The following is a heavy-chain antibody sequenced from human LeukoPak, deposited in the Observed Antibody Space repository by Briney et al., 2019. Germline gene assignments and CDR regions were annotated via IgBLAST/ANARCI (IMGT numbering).Heavy chain of an antibody. CDR2: ISGSGGST. V-gene: IGHV3-23*01. J-gene: IGHJ4*02. CDR3: AKDRVRTGYSSSWLLDFDY. Sequence: PGGSLRLSCAASGFTFSSYAMSWVRQAPGKGLEWVSAISGSGGSTYYADSVKGRFTISRDNSKNTLYLQMNSLRAVDTAVYYCAKDRVRTGYSSSWLLDFDYWGQGTLVTVSS. D-gene: IGHD6-13*01. CDR1: GFTFSSYA.